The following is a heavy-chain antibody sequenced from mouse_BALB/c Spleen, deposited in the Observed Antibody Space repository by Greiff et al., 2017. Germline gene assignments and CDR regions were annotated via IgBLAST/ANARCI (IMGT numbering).Heavy chain of an antibody. CDR2: IRLKSNNYAT. CDR3: TRQVRRDYYAMDY. Sequence: EVKLVESGGGLVQPGGSMKLSCVASGFTFSNYWMNWVRQSPEKGLEWVAEIRLKSNNYATHYAESVKGRFTISRDDSKSSVYLQMNNLRAEDTGIYYCTRQVRRDYYAMDYWGQGTSVTVSS. J-gene: IGHJ4*01. CDR1: GFTFSNYW. D-gene: IGHD2-14*01. V-gene: IGHV6-6*02.